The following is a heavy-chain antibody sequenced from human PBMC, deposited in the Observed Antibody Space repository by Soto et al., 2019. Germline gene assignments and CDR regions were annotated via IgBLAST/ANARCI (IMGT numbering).Heavy chain of an antibody. Sequence: EVQLVESGGGLVQPGGSLRLSCAASGFTFSGHWMTWVRQAPGKGLEWVANITPDGRGSHYVRSVEGRFTISRDNAKNSLYLQMNSLRVEDTAVYYCARDADWADDCWGQGTLVTVSS. D-gene: IGHD3-9*01. V-gene: IGHV3-7*01. J-gene: IGHJ4*02. CDR1: GFTFSGHW. CDR3: ARDADWADDC. CDR2: ITPDGRGS.